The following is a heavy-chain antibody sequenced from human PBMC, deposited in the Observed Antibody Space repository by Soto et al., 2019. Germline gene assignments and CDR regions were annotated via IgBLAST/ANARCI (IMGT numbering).Heavy chain of an antibody. V-gene: IGHV1-58*02. CDR1: GFTFTSSA. CDR3: AAAGYSSGWYGDGLDY. J-gene: IGHJ4*02. Sequence: SVKVSCKASGFTFTSSAMQWVRQARGQRLEWIGWIVVGSGNTNYAQKFQERVTITRDMSTSTAYMELSSLRSEDTAVYYCAAAGYSSGWYGDGLDYWGQGTLVTVSS. D-gene: IGHD6-19*01. CDR2: IVVGSGNT.